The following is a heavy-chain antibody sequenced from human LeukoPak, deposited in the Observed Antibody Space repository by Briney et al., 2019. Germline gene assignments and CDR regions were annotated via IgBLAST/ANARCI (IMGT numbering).Heavy chain of an antibody. D-gene: IGHD2-2*01. CDR3: ARGPLGYCSSTSCYHYFDY. CDR2: INHSGST. CDR1: GGSFSGYY. J-gene: IGHJ4*02. Sequence: SETLSLICAVYGGSFSGYYWSWIRQPPGKGLEWIGEINHSGSTNYNPSLKSRVTISVDTSKNQFSLKLSSVTAADTAVYYCARGPLGYCSSTSCYHYFDYWGQGTLVTVSS. V-gene: IGHV4-34*01.